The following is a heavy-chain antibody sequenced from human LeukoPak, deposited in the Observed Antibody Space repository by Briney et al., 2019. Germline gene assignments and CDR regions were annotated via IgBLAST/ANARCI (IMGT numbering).Heavy chain of an antibody. CDR2: MYYTESP. CDR1: GASIRSYY. D-gene: IGHD3-10*01. Sequence: SETLSLTCTVSGASIRSYYWSWIRQPPGKGLEWIAYMYYTESPNYNPSLKSRVSMSGDSSRNQFSLKLNSVTAADTAVYYCARSYDTNNRQRFDYWGQEILVTVSP. V-gene: IGHV4-59*08. J-gene: IGHJ4*02. CDR3: ARSYDTNNRQRFDY.